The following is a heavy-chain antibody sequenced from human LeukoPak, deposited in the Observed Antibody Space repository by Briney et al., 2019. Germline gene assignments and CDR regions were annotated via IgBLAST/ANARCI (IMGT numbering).Heavy chain of an antibody. CDR3: AREEGRYFDY. J-gene: IGHJ4*02. D-gene: IGHD3-10*01. CDR2: IWYDGSNE. Sequence: GRSLRPSCAASGFTFNSYGMHWVRQAPGKGLEWVAVIWYDGSNEYYADSVKGRFTISRDNSKNTLYLQMNSLRAEDTAVYYCAREEGRYFDYWGQGTLVTVSS. V-gene: IGHV3-33*01. CDR1: GFTFNSYG.